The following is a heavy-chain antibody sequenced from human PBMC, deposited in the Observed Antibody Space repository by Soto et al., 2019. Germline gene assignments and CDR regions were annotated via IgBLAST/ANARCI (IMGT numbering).Heavy chain of an antibody. CDR2: ISDSGGST. CDR1: GFTFSTYA. J-gene: IGHJ6*02. D-gene: IGHD1-1*01. V-gene: IGHV3-23*01. Sequence: PGGSLRLSCAASGFTFSTYAMSWVRQAPGKGLEWVSAISDSGGSTYYADSVKGRFTISRDNSKNTLYPQMNSLRVEDTAVYYCAKGNQDYYYTMDVWGQGTTVTV. CDR3: AKGNQDYYYTMDV.